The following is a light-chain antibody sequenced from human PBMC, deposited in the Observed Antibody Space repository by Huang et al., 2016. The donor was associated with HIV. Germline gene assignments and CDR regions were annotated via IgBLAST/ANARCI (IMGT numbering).Light chain of an antibody. Sequence: DIQMTQSPPSLSASVGDRVTITCRARQSIATSLNLYQQKPGKAPTLLISAASSLQSGGPSRFSGSGSGTDFILTINRLQPEDFATYYCQQTYSTPRTFGQGTKVEIK. CDR2: AAS. CDR3: QQTYSTPRT. CDR1: QSIATS. V-gene: IGKV1-39*01. J-gene: IGKJ1*01.